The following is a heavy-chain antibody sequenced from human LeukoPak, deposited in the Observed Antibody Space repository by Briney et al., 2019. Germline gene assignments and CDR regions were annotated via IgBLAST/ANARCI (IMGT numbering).Heavy chain of an antibody. V-gene: IGHV4-59*12. Sequence: SETLSLTCTVSGGSISSYYWSWIRQPPGKGLEWIGYIYYSGSTNYNPSLKSRVTISVDTSKNQFSLKLSSVTAAGTAVYYCARRIAVAGRFDYWGQGTLVTVSS. J-gene: IGHJ4*02. D-gene: IGHD6-19*01. CDR3: ARRIAVAGRFDY. CDR1: GGSISSYY. CDR2: IYYSGST.